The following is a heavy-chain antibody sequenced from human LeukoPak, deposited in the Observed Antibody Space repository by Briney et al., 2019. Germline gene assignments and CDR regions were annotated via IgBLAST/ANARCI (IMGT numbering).Heavy chain of an antibody. D-gene: IGHD5-24*01. CDR3: AKDIQLST. J-gene: IGHJ3*01. CDR2: IGSSGGST. CDR1: GFTFSSAA. V-gene: IGHV3-23*01. Sequence: PGGSLRLSCAASGFTFSSAAMTWVPQAPGKGLEWVSLIGSSGGSTYYADSVKGRFTISRDNSKNTLSLQMNSLRVEDTAIYYCAKDIQLSTWGLGTMVTVSS.